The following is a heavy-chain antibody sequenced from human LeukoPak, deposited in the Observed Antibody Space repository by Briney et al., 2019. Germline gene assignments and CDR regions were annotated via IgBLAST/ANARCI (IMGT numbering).Heavy chain of an antibody. CDR3: AKDLHGGYSSDY. J-gene: IGHJ4*02. D-gene: IGHD4-23*01. V-gene: IGHV3-30*02. CDR1: GFTFNNFG. Sequence: GGSLRLSCAASGFTFNNFGMHWVRQAPGKGLEWVAFIGFEGPHKYYADSVKGRFAISKDNSKATLYLQTNSLRPEDTAVYYCAKDLHGGYSSDYWGLGTLVTVSS. CDR2: IGFEGPHK.